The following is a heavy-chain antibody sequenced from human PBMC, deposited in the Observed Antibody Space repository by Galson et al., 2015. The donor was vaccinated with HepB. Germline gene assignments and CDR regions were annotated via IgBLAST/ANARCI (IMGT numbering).Heavy chain of an antibody. J-gene: IGHJ3*02. Sequence: LRLSCAASGFTFSSYSMNWVRQAPGKGLEWVSYISSSSSTIYYADSVKGRFTISRDNAKNSLYLQMNSLRAEDTAVYYCARSHAEYSYGYDAFDIWGQGTMVTVSS. D-gene: IGHD5-18*01. CDR3: ARSHAEYSYGYDAFDI. CDR2: ISSSSSTI. CDR1: GFTFSSYS. V-gene: IGHV3-48*04.